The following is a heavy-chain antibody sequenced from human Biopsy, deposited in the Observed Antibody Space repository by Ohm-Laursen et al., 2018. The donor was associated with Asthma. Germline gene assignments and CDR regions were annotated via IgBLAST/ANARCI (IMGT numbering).Heavy chain of an antibody. CDR1: GFTFDDCG. Sequence: SLRLSCAASGFTFDDCGMSWVRQAPGKGLDWVSGINWNGGSTGYADSVKGRFTISRDNAKNSLYLQMNSLRAEDTALYHCGGGMGGFGSGWFPVEFWGQGTLVTVSS. J-gene: IGHJ4*02. CDR3: GGGMGGFGSGWFPVEF. CDR2: INWNGGST. V-gene: IGHV3-20*01. D-gene: IGHD6-19*01.